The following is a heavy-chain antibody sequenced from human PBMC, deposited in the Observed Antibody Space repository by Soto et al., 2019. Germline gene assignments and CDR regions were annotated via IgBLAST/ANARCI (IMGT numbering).Heavy chain of an antibody. V-gene: IGHV3-23*01. CDR3: ATEGIASRPPFDY. D-gene: IGHD6-13*01. Sequence: GGSLRLSCAASGFTFSSYAMSWVRQATGKGLEWVSVITGSGDTTDYADSVKGRFTISRDQSKNMLYLQMNSLKTEDTAVYFCATEGIASRPPFDYWGQGTLVTVSS. CDR1: GFTFSSYA. J-gene: IGHJ4*02. CDR2: ITGSGDTT.